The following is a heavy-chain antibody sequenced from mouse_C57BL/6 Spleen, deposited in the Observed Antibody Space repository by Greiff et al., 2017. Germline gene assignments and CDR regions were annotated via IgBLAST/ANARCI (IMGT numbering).Heavy chain of an antibody. Sequence: QVQLKQSGAELARPGASVKMSCKASGYTFTSYTMHWVKQRPGQGLEWIGYINPSSGYTKYNQKFKDKATLTADKSSSTAYMQLSSLTSEDSAVYYCARSRVGPPFDYWGQGTTLTVSS. CDR3: ARSRVGPPFDY. CDR2: INPSSGYT. V-gene: IGHV1-4*01. J-gene: IGHJ2*01. D-gene: IGHD4-1*01. CDR1: GYTFTSYT.